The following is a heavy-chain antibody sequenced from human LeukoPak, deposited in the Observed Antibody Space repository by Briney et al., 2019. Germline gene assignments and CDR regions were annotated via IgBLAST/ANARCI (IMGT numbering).Heavy chain of an antibody. J-gene: IGHJ5*02. CDR1: GFTFSSYS. CDR2: ISSSSSYI. V-gene: IGHV3-21*01. Sequence: PGGSLRLSCAASGFTFSSYSMNWVRQAPGKGLEWVSSISSSSSYIYYADSVKGRFTISRDNAKNSLYLQMNSLRAEDTAVYYCARDGGTVTTGSPRFDPWGQGTLVTVSS. CDR3: ARDGGTVTTGSPRFDP. D-gene: IGHD4-17*01.